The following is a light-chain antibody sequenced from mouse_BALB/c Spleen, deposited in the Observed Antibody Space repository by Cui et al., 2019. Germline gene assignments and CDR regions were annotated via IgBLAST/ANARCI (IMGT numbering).Light chain of an antibody. V-gene: IGKV4-57-1*01. CDR3: QQYSGYPWT. CDR1: SSVSSSY. J-gene: IGKJ1*01. Sequence: ENVLTQSPAIMSASPGEKVTMTCRASSSVSSSYLHWYQQKSGASPKLWIYSTSNLASGVPARFSGSGSGTSYFLTISSVEAEDAATYYCQQYSGYPWTFGGGTKLEIK. CDR2: STS.